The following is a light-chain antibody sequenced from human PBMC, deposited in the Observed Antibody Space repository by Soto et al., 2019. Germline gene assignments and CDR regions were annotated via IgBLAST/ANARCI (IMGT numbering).Light chain of an antibody. CDR3: QQYGSSQYT. Sequence: EIVLMQSPGTLSLSPREGATLSCRASQSVNSNYLAWYQQKPGQAPTVLIFDTSRRATGVPDRFSGSGSGTEFTLTISRLEPDDFAVYYCQQYGSSQYTFGTGTKVNIK. V-gene: IGKV3-20*01. CDR1: QSVNSNY. J-gene: IGKJ3*01. CDR2: DTS.